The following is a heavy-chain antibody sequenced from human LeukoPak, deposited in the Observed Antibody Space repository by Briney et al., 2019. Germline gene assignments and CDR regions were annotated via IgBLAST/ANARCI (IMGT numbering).Heavy chain of an antibody. CDR3: AIPTYYDFWSGYSAFDY. V-gene: IGHV1-2*02. J-gene: IGHJ4*02. D-gene: IGHD3-3*01. CDR2: TNPNSGGT. CDR1: GYTFTGYY. Sequence: ASVKVSCKASGYTFTGYYMHWVRQAPGQGLEWMGWTNPNSGGTNYAQKFQGRVTMTRNTSISTAYMELSSLRSEDTAVYYCAIPTYYDFWSGYSAFDYWGQGTLVTVSS.